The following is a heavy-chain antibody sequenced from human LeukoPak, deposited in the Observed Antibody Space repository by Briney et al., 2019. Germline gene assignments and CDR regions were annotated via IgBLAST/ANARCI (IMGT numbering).Heavy chain of an antibody. CDR2: ILSSSRTI. V-gene: IGHV3-48*02. CDR1: GFTFSKFA. CDR3: ARGGGSGWYNDY. D-gene: IGHD6-19*01. J-gene: IGHJ4*02. Sequence: GGSLRLSCIASGFTFSKFAMSWVRQAPGKGLEWVSYILSSSRTIYYADSVKGRFTISRDNAKNSLYLQMNSLRDEDTAVYYCARGGGSGWYNDYWGQGTLVTVSS.